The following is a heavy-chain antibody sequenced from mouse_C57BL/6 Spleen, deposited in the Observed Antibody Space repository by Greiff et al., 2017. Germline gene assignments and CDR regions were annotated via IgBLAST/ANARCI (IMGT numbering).Heavy chain of an antibody. V-gene: IGHV1-22*01. CDR1: GYTFTDYN. J-gene: IGHJ2*01. CDR2: INPNNGGT. D-gene: IGHD4-1*01. Sequence: EVMLQQSGPELVKPGASVKMSCKASGYTFTDYNMHWVKQSHGKSLEWIGYINPNNGGTSYNQKFKGKATLTVNKSSSTAYMELRSLTSEDSAVYYCARSSLLGFDYWGQGTTLTVSS. CDR3: ARSSLLGFDY.